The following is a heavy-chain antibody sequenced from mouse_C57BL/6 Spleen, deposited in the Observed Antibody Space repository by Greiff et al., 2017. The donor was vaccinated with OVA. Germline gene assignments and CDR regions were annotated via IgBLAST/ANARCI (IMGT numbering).Heavy chain of an antibody. Sequence: EVQLVESGPELVKPGDSVKISCKASGYSFTGYFMNWVMQSHGKSLEWIGRINPYNGDTFYNQKFKGKATLTVDKSSSTAHMELRSLTSEDSAVYYCAPLYYGSSYWYFDVWGTGTTVTVSS. J-gene: IGHJ1*03. D-gene: IGHD1-1*01. CDR2: INPYNGDT. V-gene: IGHV1-20*01. CDR3: APLYYGSSYWYFDV. CDR1: GYSFTGYF.